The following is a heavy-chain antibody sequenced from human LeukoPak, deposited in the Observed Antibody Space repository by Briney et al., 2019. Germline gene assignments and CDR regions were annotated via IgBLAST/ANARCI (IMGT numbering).Heavy chain of an antibody. CDR2: ISGSGGST. J-gene: IGHJ4*02. CDR3: ANRRSGSYYFDY. D-gene: IGHD1-26*01. Sequence: GGSLRLSCAASGFTFNSYAMSWVRQAPGKGLEWVSGISGSGGSTYYADSVKGRFTISRDSSKNTLYLQMNSLRAEDTAVYHCANRRSGSYYFDYWGQGTLVTVSS. CDR1: GFTFNSYA. V-gene: IGHV3-23*01.